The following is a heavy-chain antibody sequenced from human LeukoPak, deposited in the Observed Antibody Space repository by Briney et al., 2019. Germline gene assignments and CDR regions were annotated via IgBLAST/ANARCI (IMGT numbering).Heavy chain of an antibody. CDR2: IYYSGST. CDR1: GGSISSYY. J-gene: IGHJ3*02. Sequence: SETLSLTCTVSGGSISSYYWSWIRQPPGKGLEWIGYIYYSGSTNYNPSLKSRVTISVDTSKNQFSLKLSSVTAADTAVYYCAGRMVRGGTDAFDIWGQGTVVTVSS. D-gene: IGHD3-10*01. CDR3: AGRMVRGGTDAFDI. V-gene: IGHV4-59*01.